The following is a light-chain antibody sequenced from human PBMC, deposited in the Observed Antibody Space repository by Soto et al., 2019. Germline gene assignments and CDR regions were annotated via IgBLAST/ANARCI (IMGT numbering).Light chain of an antibody. CDR1: QSISSNF. CDR2: DAS. CDR3: QQYNNWPRT. Sequence: IVLTQSPGTLSLSPGEGATLSCRASQSISSNFLAWYQQKPGQAPRLIIYDASSRPTDIPARFSGSGSGTDFTLIISILQFEDFVVYCCQQYNNWPRTFGQGTKVDIK. V-gene: IGKV3D-15*03. J-gene: IGKJ1*01.